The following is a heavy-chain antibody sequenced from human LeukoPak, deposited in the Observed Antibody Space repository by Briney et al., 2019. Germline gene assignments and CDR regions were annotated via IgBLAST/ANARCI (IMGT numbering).Heavy chain of an antibody. CDR2: INNSGSN. Sequence: PSETLSLTCAVYGGSFSSYYWSWIRQPPGKGLEWIGEINNSGSNNYNPSHKSRVTISVDTSKDQFPLKLKPVTAADTAVYYCARGPHDYVWGSYRFTPHLPFDYWGQGTLVTVSS. V-gene: IGHV4-34*01. CDR1: GGSFSSYY. D-gene: IGHD3-16*02. CDR3: ARGPHDYVWGSYRFTPHLPFDY. J-gene: IGHJ4*02.